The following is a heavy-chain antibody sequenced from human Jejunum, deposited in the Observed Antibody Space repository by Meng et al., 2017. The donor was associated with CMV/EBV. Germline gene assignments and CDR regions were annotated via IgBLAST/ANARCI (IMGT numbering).Heavy chain of an antibody. CDR3: ARGGDWFDF. CDR2: IYYSGST. J-gene: IGHJ4*02. Sequence: LTCTVSGASIGSGGYYWTWIRQLPGKGLEWIGYIYYSGSTNSNPSLRSRLTISVDTSRNDFSLRLSSVTAADTAVYYCARGGDWFDFWGQGTLVTVSS. V-gene: IGHV4-31*03. CDR1: GASIGSGGYY. D-gene: IGHD2-21*02.